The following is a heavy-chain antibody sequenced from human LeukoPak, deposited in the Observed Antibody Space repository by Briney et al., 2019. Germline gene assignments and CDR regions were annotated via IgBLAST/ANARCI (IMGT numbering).Heavy chain of an antibody. CDR1: GFTFSDYY. J-gene: IGHJ6*03. D-gene: IGHD6-6*01. CDR3: ARLRSSSFYYDYMDV. Sequence: PGGSLRLSCAASGFTFSDYYMSWIRQAPGKGLEGVSYISSSGSTIYYADSVKGRFTISRDNAKNSLYLQMNSLRAEDTAVYYCARLRSSSFYYDYMDVWGKGTTVTVSS. V-gene: IGHV3-11*01. CDR2: ISSSGSTI.